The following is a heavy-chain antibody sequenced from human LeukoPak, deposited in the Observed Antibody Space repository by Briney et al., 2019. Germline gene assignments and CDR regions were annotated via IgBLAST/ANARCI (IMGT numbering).Heavy chain of an antibody. CDR2: IDPSDSYT. Sequence: GESLRISCKVSGYSFTTYWISWVRQMPGKGLEWMGRIDPSDSYTNYSPSFQGHVTISADKSISIAYLQWSSLKASDTAMYYCARRGGSRAFDSWGQGTLVTVSS. D-gene: IGHD6-13*01. V-gene: IGHV5-10-1*01. CDR1: GYSFTTYW. J-gene: IGHJ4*02. CDR3: ARRGGSRAFDS.